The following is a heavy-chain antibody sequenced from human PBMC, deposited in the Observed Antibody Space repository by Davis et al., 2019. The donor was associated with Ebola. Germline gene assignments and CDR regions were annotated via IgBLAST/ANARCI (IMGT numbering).Heavy chain of an antibody. D-gene: IGHD3-10*01. J-gene: IGHJ4*02. V-gene: IGHV3-23*01. CDR2: ISVSGGST. CDR1: GFTFSNYA. CDR3: AQYSQRGPDY. Sequence: GESLKISCAASGFTFSNYAMSWVRQAPGKGLEWVSTISVSGGSTYYADSVKGRFTISRDNSKNTLYLQMSSLRAEDTALYYCAQYSQRGPDYWGQGTLVTVSS.